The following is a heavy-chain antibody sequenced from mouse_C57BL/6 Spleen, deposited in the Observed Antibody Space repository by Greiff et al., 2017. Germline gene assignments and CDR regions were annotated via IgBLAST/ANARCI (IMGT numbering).Heavy chain of an antibody. CDR2: IDPSDSYT. V-gene: IGHV1-69*01. CDR1: GYTFTSYW. J-gene: IGHJ1*03. D-gene: IGHD1-1*01. Sequence: QVQLQQSGAELVMPGASVKLSCKASGYTFTSYWMHWVKQRPGQGLEWIGEIDPSDSYTNYNQKFKGKSTLTVDKSSSTAYMQLSSLTSEDSAVYYCASRNYYGSSYWYFDVWGTGTTVTVSS. CDR3: ASRNYYGSSYWYFDV.